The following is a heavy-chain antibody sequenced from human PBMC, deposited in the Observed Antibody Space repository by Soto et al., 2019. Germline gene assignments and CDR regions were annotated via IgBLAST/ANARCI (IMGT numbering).Heavy chain of an antibody. J-gene: IGHJ6*02. V-gene: IGHV1-18*01. D-gene: IGHD6-13*01. Sequence: ASVKVSCKASGYTFASYGINWVRQAPGQGLEWMGWISAYNGNTNYAQKLQGRVTMTTDTSTSTAYMELRSLRSDDTAVYYCARAAAGDYYYYGMDVWGQGTTVTVSS. CDR2: ISAYNGNT. CDR1: GYTFASYG. CDR3: ARAAAGDYYYYGMDV.